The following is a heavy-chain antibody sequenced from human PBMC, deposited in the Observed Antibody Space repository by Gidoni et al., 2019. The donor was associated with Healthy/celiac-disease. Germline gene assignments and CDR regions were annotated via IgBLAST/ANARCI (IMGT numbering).Heavy chain of an antibody. CDR1: GFTFSSYA. CDR2: ISGSGCST. V-gene: IGHV3-23*01. D-gene: IGHD3-22*01. CDR3: AKGQYYYDSSGYSDY. J-gene: IGHJ4*02. Sequence: EVQLLESGGGLVQPGVSLRLSCAASGFTFSSYAMSWVRQAPGKGMEWGSAISGSGCSTYYADSVKGRFTISRDNSKNTLYLQMNSLRAEDTAVYYCAKGQYYYDSSGYSDYWGQGTLVTVSS.